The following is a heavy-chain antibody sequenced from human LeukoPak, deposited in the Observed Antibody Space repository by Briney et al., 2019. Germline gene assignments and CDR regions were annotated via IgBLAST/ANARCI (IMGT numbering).Heavy chain of an antibody. J-gene: IGHJ5*02. CDR3: ARRADGYSYGGGFDP. CDR1: GYSFTSYW. Sequence: GESLKISCKGSGYSFTSYWIGWVRQMPGKGLEWMGIIYPGDSDTRYSPSFQGQVTISADKSISTAYLQWSSLKASDTARYYCARRADGYSYGGGFDPWGQGTLVTVSS. V-gene: IGHV5-51*01. CDR2: IYPGDSDT. D-gene: IGHD5-18*01.